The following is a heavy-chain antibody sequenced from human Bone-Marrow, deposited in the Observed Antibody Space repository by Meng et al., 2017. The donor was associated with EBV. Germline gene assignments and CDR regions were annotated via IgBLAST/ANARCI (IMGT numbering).Heavy chain of an antibody. J-gene: IGHJ4*02. CDR2: LIPLSGAP. V-gene: IGHV1-69*05. CDR1: CGTVNCGT. D-gene: IGHD3-10*01. CDR3: ARESGRGFTPDY. Sequence: VQCAAGVRKPRASVKVSCWNTCGTVNCGTCSRVRQAPVQVLSGMGGLIPLSGAPHYAQKFLGRVTITTDDSTSTHYMDLSNLRSYDTAMYYCARESGRGFTPDYWGQGTLVTVSS.